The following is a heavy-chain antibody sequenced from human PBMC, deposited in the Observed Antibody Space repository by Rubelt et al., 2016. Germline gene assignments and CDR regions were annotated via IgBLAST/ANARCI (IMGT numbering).Heavy chain of an antibody. CDR2: IWYDGGYK. D-gene: IGHD3-3*01. CDR1: GFTFRTYG. V-gene: IGHV3-33*01. CDR3: ARDRFFGAFDM. Sequence: GGGVVQPGRSLRLSCAASGFTFRTYGMHWVRQAPGKGLEWVAVIWYDGGYKYNADSVQGRFTISRDNAKNTLFLQMSSLRVEDTAVYYCARDRFFGAFDMWGQGTMVTVSS. J-gene: IGHJ3*02.